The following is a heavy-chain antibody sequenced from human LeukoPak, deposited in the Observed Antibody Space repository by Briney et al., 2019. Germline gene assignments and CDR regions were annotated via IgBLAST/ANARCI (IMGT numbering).Heavy chain of an antibody. CDR1: GFTFSSYW. CDR2: INTDGTTT. V-gene: IGHV3-74*01. J-gene: IGHJ4*02. CDR3: VRDGYCGTTSCAGPL. Sequence: PGGSLRLSCAASGFTFSSYWMYWVRQAPGKGLVCVSRINTDGTTTNYADSVKGRFPVSRDNAKNILYLQMNSLRAEDTAVYYCVRDGYCGTTSCAGPLWGQGTLVTVSS. D-gene: IGHD2-2*03.